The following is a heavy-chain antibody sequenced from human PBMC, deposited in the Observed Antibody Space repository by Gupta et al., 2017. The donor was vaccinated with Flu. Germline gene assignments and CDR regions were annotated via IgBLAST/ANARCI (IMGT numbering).Heavy chain of an antibody. V-gene: IGHV3-23*01. CDR2: MSRSGGST. J-gene: IGHJ1*01. Sequence: WVRQAPGKGLEWVSTMSRSGGSTYYADSAKGRFTISRDNSKNTLSLQVNSLRAEDKEGYYWVMHSYYLERSGYHDAEYFQHCGQGTLVTVSS. D-gene: IGHD3-22*01. CDR3: VMHSYYLERSGYHDAEYFQH.